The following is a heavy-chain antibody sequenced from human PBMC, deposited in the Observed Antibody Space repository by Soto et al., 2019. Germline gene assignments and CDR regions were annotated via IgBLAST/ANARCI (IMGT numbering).Heavy chain of an antibody. D-gene: IGHD2-21*02. Sequence: ASVKVSCKASGYTFTSYGISWVRQAPGQGLEWMGWISAYNGNTNYAQKLQGGVTMTTDTSTSTAYMELRSLRSDDTAVYYCSSTSTYPAYCGGDCYPDNWFDPWGQGTLVTVSS. CDR3: SSTSTYPAYCGGDCYPDNWFDP. J-gene: IGHJ5*02. V-gene: IGHV1-18*01. CDR1: GYTFTSYG. CDR2: ISAYNGNT.